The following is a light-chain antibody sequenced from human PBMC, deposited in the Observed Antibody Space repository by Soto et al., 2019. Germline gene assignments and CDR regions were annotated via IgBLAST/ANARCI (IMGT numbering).Light chain of an antibody. CDR2: DVS. Sequence: QSALTQPRSVSGSPGQSVTISCTGTSSDVGGYNYVSWYQQHPGKAPKLMIYDVSKRPSGVPDRFSGSKSGNTASLTISGLQAEDEADYSCCSYAGSYTPNVFGTGTKVTVL. J-gene: IGLJ1*01. V-gene: IGLV2-11*01. CDR3: CSYAGSYTPNV. CDR1: SSDVGGYNY.